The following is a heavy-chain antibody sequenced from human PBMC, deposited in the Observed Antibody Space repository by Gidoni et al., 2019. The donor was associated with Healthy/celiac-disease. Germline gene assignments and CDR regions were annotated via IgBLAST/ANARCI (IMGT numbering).Heavy chain of an antibody. D-gene: IGHD1-7*01. Sequence: FTISRDNSKNTLYLQMNSLRAEDTAVYYCAKEKGTGTYYYYGMDVWGQGTTVTVSS. J-gene: IGHJ6*02. CDR3: AKEKGTGTYYYYGMDV. V-gene: IGHV3-23*01.